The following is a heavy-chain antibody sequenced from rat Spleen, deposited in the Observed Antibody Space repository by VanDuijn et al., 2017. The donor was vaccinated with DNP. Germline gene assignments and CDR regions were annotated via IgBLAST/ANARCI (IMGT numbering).Heavy chain of an antibody. V-gene: IGHV5-20*01. CDR2: ISYDGGST. CDR1: GFTFSDYN. Sequence: EVQLVESGGGLVQPGRSLKLSCAASGFTFSDYNMAWVRQAPKKGLEWVASISYDGGSTYYRDSVKGRFTISRDNAKSSLYLQMDSLRSEDTATYYCTTLWGDYWGQGVMVTVSS. CDR3: TTLWGDY. J-gene: IGHJ2*01. D-gene: IGHD3-2*01.